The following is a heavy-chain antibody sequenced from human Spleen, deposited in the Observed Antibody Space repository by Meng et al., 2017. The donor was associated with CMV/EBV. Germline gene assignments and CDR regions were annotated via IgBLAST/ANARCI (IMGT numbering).Heavy chain of an antibody. Sequence: SETLSLTCTVSGGSVSSGSHYCSWVRQPPGKGLEWIGYMYYSGGTNYHPSLKSRVTISVDTFKNQFSLKLTSVTAADTAVYYCARGRGYCDNTKCSYGLDVWGQGTTVTVSS. J-gene: IGHJ6*02. CDR1: GGSVSSGSHY. CDR2: MYYSGGT. D-gene: IGHD2/OR15-2a*01. V-gene: IGHV4-61*01. CDR3: ARGRGYCDNTKCSYGLDV.